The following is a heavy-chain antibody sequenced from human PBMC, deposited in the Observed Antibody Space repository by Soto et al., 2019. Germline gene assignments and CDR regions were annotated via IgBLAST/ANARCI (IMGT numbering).Heavy chain of an antibody. CDR1: GFTFSSYG. Sequence: GGSLRLSCAASGFTFSSYGMHWVRQAPGKGLEWVAVISYDGSNKYYADSVKGRFTISRDNSKSTLYLQMNSLRAEDTAVYYCAKSSSGWYSGWFDPWGQGTLVTVSS. CDR2: ISYDGSNK. D-gene: IGHD6-19*01. J-gene: IGHJ5*02. CDR3: AKSSSGWYSGWFDP. V-gene: IGHV3-30*18.